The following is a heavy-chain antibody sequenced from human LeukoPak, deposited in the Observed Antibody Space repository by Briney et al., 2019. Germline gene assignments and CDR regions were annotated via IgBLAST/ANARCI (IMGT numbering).Heavy chain of an antibody. CDR2: IHQSENA. Sequence: SETLSLTCTVSGGSVSNFYWSWIRQPPGKGLEWIGYIHQSENANYNASLKSRVTISVDTSKNQFSLKVRSVTAEDTAVYYCVRGRDGYNPWGQGTMVTVSS. V-gene: IGHV4-59*02. CDR3: VRGRDGYNP. CDR1: GGSVSNFY. D-gene: IGHD5-24*01. J-gene: IGHJ3*01.